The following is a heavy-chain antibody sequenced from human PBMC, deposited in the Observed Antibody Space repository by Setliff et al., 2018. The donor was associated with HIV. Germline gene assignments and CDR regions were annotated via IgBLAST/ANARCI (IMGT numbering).Heavy chain of an antibody. V-gene: IGHV4-39*07. D-gene: IGHD6-25*01. CDR2: IYYSGST. J-gene: IGHJ6*02. CDR3: ARVGVAASYYGMDV. CDR1: GGSISSSSYY. Sequence: SETLSLTCTVSGGSISSSSYYWGWIRQPPGKGLEWIGSIYYSGSTYYNPSLKSRVTISVDTSKNQFSLKLSSVAAADTAVYHCARVGVAASYYGMDVWGQGTTVTVSS.